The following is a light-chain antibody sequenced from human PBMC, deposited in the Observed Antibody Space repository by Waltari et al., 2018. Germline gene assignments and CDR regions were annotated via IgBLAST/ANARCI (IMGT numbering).Light chain of an antibody. CDR1: QSVSSY. CDR3: QQRSNWPPLT. J-gene: IGKJ4*01. CDR2: DAS. Sequence: EIVLTQSPATLSLSPGERATLSCRASQSVSSYLAWCQQKPGQAPRLLIYDASNRATGIPARCSGSGSGTDFTLTISSLEPEDFAVYYCQQRSNWPPLTFGGGTKVEIK. V-gene: IGKV3-11*01.